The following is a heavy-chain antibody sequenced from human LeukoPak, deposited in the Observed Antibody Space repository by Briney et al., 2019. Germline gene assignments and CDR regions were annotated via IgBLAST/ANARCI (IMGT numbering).Heavy chain of an antibody. J-gene: IGHJ6*02. V-gene: IGHV3-11*01. D-gene: IGHD2-15*01. CDR3: ARDRDVVVAATGYYYYYYGMDV. CDR1: GFTFSDYY. CDR2: ISSSGSTI. Sequence: PGGSLRLSCAASGFTFSDYYMSWIRQAPGKGLEWVSYISSSGSTIYYADSVKGRFTISRDNAKNSLYLQMNSLRAEDTAVYYCARDRDVVVAATGYYYYYYGMDVWGQGTTVTVSS.